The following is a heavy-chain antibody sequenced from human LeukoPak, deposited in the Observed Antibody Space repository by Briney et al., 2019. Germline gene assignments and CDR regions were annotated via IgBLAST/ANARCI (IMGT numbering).Heavy chain of an antibody. D-gene: IGHD2-21*02. V-gene: IGHV4-39*01. J-gene: IGHJ4*02. CDR1: GGSTSSSLYY. Sequence: SETLSLTCTVSGGSTSSSLYYWGWIRQPPGNGLEWIGSIYHTGTTHYNPSLKSRVTISVDMSKNQFFLKLSSVTAADTAVYYCARPFCGGDCSPLGDWGQGTLVTVSS. CDR3: ARPFCGGDCSPLGD. CDR2: IYHTGTT.